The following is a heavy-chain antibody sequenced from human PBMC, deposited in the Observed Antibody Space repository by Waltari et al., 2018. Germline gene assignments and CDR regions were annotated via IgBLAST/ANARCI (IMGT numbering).Heavy chain of an antibody. V-gene: IGHV3-30*02. CDR1: GFNFGRNG. CDR3: AKDSGNWGYAFDI. Sequence: QVQLVESGGGVVQPGVSLSISCTASGFNFGRNGRPWCGLAPGKGLEWVAFIQFDASGENYADSVKGRFTISRDNSKNTLHLQMNSLRGDDTAVYYCAKDSGNWGYAFDIWGQGTKVTVSS. D-gene: IGHD7-27*01. J-gene: IGHJ3*02. CDR2: IQFDASGE.